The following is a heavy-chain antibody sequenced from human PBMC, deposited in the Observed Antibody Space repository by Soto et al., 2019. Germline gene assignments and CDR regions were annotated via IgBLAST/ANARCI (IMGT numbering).Heavy chain of an antibody. CDR2: INPSGGGT. CDR3: SRGGEIPGAPFDT. J-gene: IGHJ5*02. D-gene: IGHD7-27*01. Sequence: QVQLLQSGAEVKKPGASVRISCKASGYTFASRYLHWVRQAPGQGLQWMGLINPSGGGTDYAQGFQDRVTMTRDRFTGTVYMELSRLKSEDTAVYYCSRGGEIPGAPFDTWGQGTLVTVSS. V-gene: IGHV1-46*01. CDR1: GYTFASRY.